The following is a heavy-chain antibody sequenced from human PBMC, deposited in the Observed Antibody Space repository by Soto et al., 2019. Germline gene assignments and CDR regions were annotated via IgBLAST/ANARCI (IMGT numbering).Heavy chain of an antibody. J-gene: IGHJ6*02. CDR1: GFTGSSNY. Sequence: PGGSLRLSCAASGFTGSSNYMSWVRQAPGKGLEWVSVIYSGGSTYYADSVKGRFTISRDNSKNTLYLQMNSLRAEDTAVYYCARYPHDCSGCSCYPWRHSYYGMDVWGPGTTVTVSS. D-gene: IGHD2-15*01. V-gene: IGHV3-53*01. CDR2: IYSGGST. CDR3: ARYPHDCSGCSCYPWRHSYYGMDV.